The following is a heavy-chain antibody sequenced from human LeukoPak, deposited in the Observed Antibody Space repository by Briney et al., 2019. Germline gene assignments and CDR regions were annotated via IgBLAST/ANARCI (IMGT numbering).Heavy chain of an antibody. CDR3: ARGRPHGNDY. CDR2: IASDGSST. CDR1: GFTLSSYA. J-gene: IGHJ4*02. Sequence: PGGSLRLSCAASGFTLSSYAMSWVRQAPGKGLEWVSRIASDGSSTTYADSVKGRFSISRDNAKNTLYLQMNSLRVEDTAVYYCARGRPHGNDYWGQGTLVTVSS. V-gene: IGHV3-74*01. D-gene: IGHD4-23*01.